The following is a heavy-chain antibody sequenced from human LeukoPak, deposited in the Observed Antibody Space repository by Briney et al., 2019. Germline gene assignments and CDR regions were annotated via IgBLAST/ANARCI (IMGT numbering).Heavy chain of an antibody. V-gene: IGHV1-2*02. Sequence: ASVKVSCKASGYTFTSYYMHWVRQAPGQGLEWMGWINPNSGGTNYAQKFQGRVTMTRDTSISTAYMELSRLRSDDTAVYYCARSIIYAVNWFDPWGQGTLVTVSS. CDR2: INPNSGGT. J-gene: IGHJ5*02. CDR1: GYTFTSYY. D-gene: IGHD5-24*01. CDR3: ARSIIYAVNWFDP.